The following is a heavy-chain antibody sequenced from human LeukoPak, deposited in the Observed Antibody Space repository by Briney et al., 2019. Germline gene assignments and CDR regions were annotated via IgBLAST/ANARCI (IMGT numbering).Heavy chain of an antibody. V-gene: IGHV1-18*01. CDR1: GYTFTSYG. D-gene: IGHD3-22*01. Sequence: GASVKVSCKASGYTFTSYGLSWVRQAPGQGLEWMGWISAYNGNTKYAQKFQGRVTMTTDTSTSTAYMELRSLRSDDTAVYYCARGKAYYYDSSGYEPPRYWGQGTLVTVSS. CDR2: ISAYNGNT. CDR3: ARGKAYYYDSSGYEPPRY. J-gene: IGHJ4*02.